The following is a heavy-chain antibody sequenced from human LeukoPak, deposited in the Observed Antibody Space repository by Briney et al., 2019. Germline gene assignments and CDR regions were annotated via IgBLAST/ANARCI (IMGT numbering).Heavy chain of an antibody. J-gene: IGHJ4*02. CDR3: AKFIVVVPATMTYFDY. D-gene: IGHD2-2*01. CDR1: GFTFSSYA. CDR2: ISNSGGST. V-gene: IGHV3-23*01. Sequence: GGSLRLSCAASGFTFSSYAMSWVRQAPGKGLEWVSGISNSGGSTYYADSVKGRFTISRDNSKNALYLQMNSLRAEDTAVYYCAKFIVVVPATMTYFDYRGQGTLVTVSS.